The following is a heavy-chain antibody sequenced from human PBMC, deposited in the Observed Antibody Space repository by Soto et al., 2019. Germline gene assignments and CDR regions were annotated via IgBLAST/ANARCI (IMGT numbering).Heavy chain of an antibody. Sequence: ASVKVSCKASGYTLTDNYMHWVREAPVQGLEWMGWINPNGGTNYAHKFQGRVTMTRDTSISTAYMELSRLRSDDTAVYYCARSLTTLTTLLDYWGQGTLVTVYS. D-gene: IGHD4-17*01. CDR3: ARSLTTLTTLLDY. CDR1: GYTLTDNY. V-gene: IGHV1-2*07. CDR2: INPNGGT. J-gene: IGHJ4*02.